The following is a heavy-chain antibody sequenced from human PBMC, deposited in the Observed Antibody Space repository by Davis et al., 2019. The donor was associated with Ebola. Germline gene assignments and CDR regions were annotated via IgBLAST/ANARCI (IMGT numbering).Heavy chain of an antibody. V-gene: IGHV3-11*04. CDR3: AKDLGATTPYGMDV. D-gene: IGHD1-26*01. CDR2: ISSSGSTK. CDR1: GFTFSDYY. J-gene: IGHJ6*02. Sequence: GESLKISCAASGFTFSDYYMTWIRQAPGRGLEWVSYISSSGSTKYYADSVKGRFTISRDNSKNTLYLQMNSLRAEDTAVYYCAKDLGATTPYGMDVWGQGTTVTVSS.